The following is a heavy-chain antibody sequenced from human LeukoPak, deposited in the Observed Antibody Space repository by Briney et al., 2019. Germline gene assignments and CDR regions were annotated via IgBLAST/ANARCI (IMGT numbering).Heavy chain of an antibody. CDR1: GFTVSSNY. D-gene: IGHD3-10*02. Sequence: PGGSLRLSCAASGFTVSSNYMTWVRQAPGKGLVWVSVIHKNAITYYADTVKGRFTISRDNSKNMLYLQMNSLRAEDTAVYYCARSLRVRGVPDYMDVWGKGTTVIISS. CDR2: IHKNAIT. V-gene: IGHV3-53*01. J-gene: IGHJ6*03. CDR3: ARSLRVRGVPDYMDV.